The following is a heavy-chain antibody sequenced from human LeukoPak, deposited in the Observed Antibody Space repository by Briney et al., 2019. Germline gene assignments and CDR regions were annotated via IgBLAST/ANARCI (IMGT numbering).Heavy chain of an antibody. V-gene: IGHV4-39*07. CDR2: IYYSGST. J-gene: IGHJ6*03. CDR1: GGSISSSSYY. Sequence: ASETLSLTCTVSGGSISSSSYYWGWIRQPPGKGLEWIGSIYYSGSTYYNPSLKSRVTISVDTSKNQFSLKLSSVTAADTAVYYCARDSIAVPAAMPYYYYYYMDVWGKGTTVTISS. CDR3: ARDSIAVPAAMPYYYYYYMDV. D-gene: IGHD2-2*01.